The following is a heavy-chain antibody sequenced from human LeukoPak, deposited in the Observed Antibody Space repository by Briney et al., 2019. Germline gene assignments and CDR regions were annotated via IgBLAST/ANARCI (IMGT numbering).Heavy chain of an antibody. Sequence: PGGSLRLSCAASGFTFSHYGMHWVRQAPGRGLEWVAVIWSDGSNKFYADPVKGRFTISRDNAQHTVDLHMNILRAEDTAVYYCAKDAQRGFDYSNSLEYWGQGTLVTVSS. J-gene: IGHJ4*02. CDR3: AKDAQRGFDYSNSLEY. CDR1: GFTFSHYG. CDR2: IWSDGSNK. D-gene: IGHD4-11*01. V-gene: IGHV3-33*06.